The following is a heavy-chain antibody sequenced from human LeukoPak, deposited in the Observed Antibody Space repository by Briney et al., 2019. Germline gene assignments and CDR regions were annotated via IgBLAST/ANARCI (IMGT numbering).Heavy chain of an antibody. CDR2: INPNSGGT. V-gene: IGHV1-2*02. CDR1: GYTFTGYY. D-gene: IGHD1-26*01. CDR3: ARDPGWELPSPLDY. Sequence: ASVKVSCKASGYTFTGYYMHWVRQAPGQGLEWMGWINPNSGGTNYAQKFQGRVTMTRDTSISTTYMELSRLRSDDTAVYYCARDPGWELPSPLDYWGQGTLVTVSS. J-gene: IGHJ4*02.